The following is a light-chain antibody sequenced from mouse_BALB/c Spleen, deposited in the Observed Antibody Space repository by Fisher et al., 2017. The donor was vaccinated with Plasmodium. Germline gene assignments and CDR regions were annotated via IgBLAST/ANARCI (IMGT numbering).Light chain of an antibody. V-gene: IGKV5-45*01. CDR3: QQSNSWPLT. CDR2: YTS. Sequence: DIVITQSTATLSVTPGDRVSLSCRASQSISNYLHWYQQKSHESPRLLINYTSQSISGIPSRFSGSGSGTDFTLNINSVETEDFGMYFCQQSNSWPLTFGAGTKLELK. CDR1: QSISNY. J-gene: IGKJ5*01.